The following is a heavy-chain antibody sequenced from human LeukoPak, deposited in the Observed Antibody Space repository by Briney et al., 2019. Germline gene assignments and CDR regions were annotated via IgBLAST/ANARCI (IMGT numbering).Heavy chain of an antibody. CDR2: ISGSGGST. V-gene: IGHV3-23*01. D-gene: IGHD2-15*01. J-gene: IGHJ4*02. CDR1: GFTFSSYT. Sequence: GGSLRLSCAASGFTFSSYTMHWVRQTPGKGLEWVSPISGSGGSTYYADSVKGRFSISRDNSKNTLYLQVNSLRADDTAVYYCANSGLNRFEYWGQGALVTASS. CDR3: ANSGLNRFEY.